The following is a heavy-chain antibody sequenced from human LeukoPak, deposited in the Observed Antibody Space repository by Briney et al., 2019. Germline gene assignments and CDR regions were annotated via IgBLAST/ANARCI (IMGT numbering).Heavy chain of an antibody. J-gene: IGHJ6*04. CDR2: IWYDGSNK. D-gene: IGHD3-10*01. CDR1: GFTFSSYG. CDR3: ARLVYYGSGSYAFALHYGMDV. Sequence: GRSLRLSCAASGFTFSSYGMHWVRQAPGKGLEWVAVIWYDGSNKYYADSVKGRFTISRDNSKNTLYLQMNSLRAEDTAVYYCARLVYYGSGSYAFALHYGMDVWGKGTTVTVSS. V-gene: IGHV3-33*01.